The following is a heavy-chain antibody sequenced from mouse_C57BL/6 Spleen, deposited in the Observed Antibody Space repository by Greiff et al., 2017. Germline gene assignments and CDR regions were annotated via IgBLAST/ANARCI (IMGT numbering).Heavy chain of an antibody. CDR1: GFTFSNYW. J-gene: IGHJ2*01. Sequence: EVHLVESGGGLVQPGGSMKLSCVASGFTFSNYWMNWVRQSPEKGLEWVAQIRLKSDNYATHYAESVKGRFTISRDDSKSSVYLQMNNLRAEDTGIYYCTGGVYFDYWGQGTTLTVSS. V-gene: IGHV6-3*01. CDR2: IRLKSDNYAT. CDR3: TGGVYFDY.